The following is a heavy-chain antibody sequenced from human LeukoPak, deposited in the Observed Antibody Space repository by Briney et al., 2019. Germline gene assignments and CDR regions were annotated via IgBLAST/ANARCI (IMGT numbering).Heavy chain of an antibody. CDR1: GGSISSYY. V-gene: IGHV4-59*01. CDR2: IYYSGST. J-gene: IGHJ4*02. D-gene: IGHD1-26*01. CDR3: ARRVGATGIDY. Sequence: SETLSLTCTVSGGSISSYYWSWIRQPPGKGLEWIGYIYYSGSTNYNPSFKSRVTISVDTSKNQFSLKLSSVTAADTAVYYCARRVGATGIDYWGQGTLVTVSS.